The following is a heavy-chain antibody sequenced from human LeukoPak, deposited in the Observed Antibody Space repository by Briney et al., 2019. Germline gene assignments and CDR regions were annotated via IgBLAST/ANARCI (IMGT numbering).Heavy chain of an antibody. CDR3: ARAAYSGSYHSDY. J-gene: IGHJ4*02. V-gene: IGHV4-61*01. CDR1: GGSLNSGSYY. Sequence: SETLSLTCTVSGGSLNSGSYYWNWIRQPPGKGLEWIGYIYYSGSTNYNPSLKSRVTISVDTSKNQLSLKLSSVTAADTAVYYCARAAYSGSYHSDYWGQGTLVTVSS. CDR2: IYYSGST. D-gene: IGHD1-26*01.